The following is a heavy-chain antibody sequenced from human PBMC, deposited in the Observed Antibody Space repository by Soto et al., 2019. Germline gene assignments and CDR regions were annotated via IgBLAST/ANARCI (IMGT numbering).Heavy chain of an antibody. CDR3: ARGPGYSGYDYDY. CDR2: INPNSGGT. J-gene: IGHJ4*02. V-gene: IGHV1-2*02. Sequence: VASVGVSCKXSGYTFTGYYMHWVRQAPGQGLEWMGWINPNSGGTNYAQKFQGRVTMTRDTSISTAYMELSRLRSDDTAVYYCARGPGYSGYDYDYWGQGTLVTVSS. CDR1: GYTFTGYY. D-gene: IGHD5-12*01.